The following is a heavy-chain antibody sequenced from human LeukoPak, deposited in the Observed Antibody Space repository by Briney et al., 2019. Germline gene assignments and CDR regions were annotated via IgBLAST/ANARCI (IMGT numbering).Heavy chain of an antibody. D-gene: IGHD1-7*01. CDR3: ARVNWNYVGNWFDP. CDR2: IYHSGRT. Sequence: SETLSLTCTVSGYSISSDYYWGWIRQPPGKGLEWIGSIYHSGRTYYNPSLKSRVTISLDTSKNQFSLKLSSVTAADTAVYYCARVNWNYVGNWFDPWGQGTLVTVSS. CDR1: GYSISSDYY. J-gene: IGHJ5*02. V-gene: IGHV4-38-2*02.